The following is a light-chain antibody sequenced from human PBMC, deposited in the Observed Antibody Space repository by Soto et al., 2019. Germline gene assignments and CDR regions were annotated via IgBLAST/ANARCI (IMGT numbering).Light chain of an antibody. CDR3: QQYNAYPWT. CDR1: QSISSW. Sequence: DVQITQSPFTLSASVGDRVTITCRASQSISSWLAWYQQKPGKAPKLLIYKASTLESGVPSNFSGSGSGTEFTLTISSLQPEDFATYYCQQYNAYPWTFGQGTKVAIK. J-gene: IGKJ1*01. V-gene: IGKV1-5*03. CDR2: KAS.